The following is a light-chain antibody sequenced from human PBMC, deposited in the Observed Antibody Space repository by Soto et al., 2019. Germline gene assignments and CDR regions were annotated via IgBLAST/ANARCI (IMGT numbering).Light chain of an antibody. CDR2: LGY. V-gene: IGKV2-28*01. CDR3: MQTLESRT. CDR1: RILLKANGYTY. J-gene: IGKJ1*01. Sequence: DIVMTQSPLSLSVTPVDRASISCRSCRILLKANGYTYLHWFLQKPGQSPKLLIYLGYNRAPGVPDRFSGTGSGTDFTLKISRVEAEDVGVYYCMQTLESRTFGQGTKVDIK.